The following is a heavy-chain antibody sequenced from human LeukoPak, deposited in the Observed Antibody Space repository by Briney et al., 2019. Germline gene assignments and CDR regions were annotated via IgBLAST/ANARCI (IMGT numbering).Heavy chain of an antibody. Sequence: GGSLRLSCAASGFTFSSYAMNWVRQAPGKGLEWVSAISGSGGSTYYADSVKGRFTISRDNSKNTLYLQMNSLGAEDTAVYYCAKGPLYSSSWDPFGYWGQGTLVTVSS. CDR2: ISGSGGST. D-gene: IGHD6-13*01. CDR3: AKGPLYSSSWDPFGY. J-gene: IGHJ4*02. V-gene: IGHV3-23*01. CDR1: GFTFSSYA.